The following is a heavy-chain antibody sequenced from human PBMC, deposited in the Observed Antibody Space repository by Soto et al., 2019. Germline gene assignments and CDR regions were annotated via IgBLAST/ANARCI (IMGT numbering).Heavy chain of an antibody. V-gene: IGHV4-59*11. Sequence: SETLSLTCTVSGGSISSHYWSWVRQAPGKGLEWIGHIYYRGSTTYNPSLRSRSTISVDTSNNQFSLKLNSVTTADTAVYYCARDGIEASGMDVWGQGTKVTVSS. CDR2: IYYRGST. CDR1: GGSISSHY. D-gene: IGHD1-26*01. CDR3: ARDGIEASGMDV. J-gene: IGHJ6*02.